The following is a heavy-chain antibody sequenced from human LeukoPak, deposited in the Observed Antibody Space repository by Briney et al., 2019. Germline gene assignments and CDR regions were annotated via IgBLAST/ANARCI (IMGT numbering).Heavy chain of an antibody. D-gene: IGHD5-18*01. CDR2: ISYDGSNK. CDR3: ANSLGGGIQLWYY. Sequence: GGSLRLSCAASGFTFSSYAMHWVRQAPGKGLEWVAVISYDGSNKYYADSVKGRFTISRDNSKNTLYLQMNSLRAEDTAVYYCANSLGGGIQLWYYWGQGTLVTVSS. J-gene: IGHJ4*02. V-gene: IGHV3-30*07. CDR1: GFTFSSYA.